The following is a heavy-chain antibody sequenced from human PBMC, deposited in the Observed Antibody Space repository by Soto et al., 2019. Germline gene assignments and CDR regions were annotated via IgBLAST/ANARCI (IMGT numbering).Heavy chain of an antibody. CDR3: ARDRVEGDYDSSGYSL. J-gene: IGHJ4*02. CDR2: ISSSSTYI. D-gene: IGHD3-22*01. Sequence: GGSLRLSCAASGFTFSTYTMNWVRQAPGKGLEWVSSISSSSTYIYYADSLKGRFTISRDNAKNSLYLQMNGLRAEDTAVYYCARDRVEGDYDSSGYSLWGQGTLVTVSS. V-gene: IGHV3-21*01. CDR1: GFTFSTYT.